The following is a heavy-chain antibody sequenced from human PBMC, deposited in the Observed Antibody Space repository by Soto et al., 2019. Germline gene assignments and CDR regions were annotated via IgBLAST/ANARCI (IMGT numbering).Heavy chain of an antibody. CDR2: TYTGGTT. CDR1: GFRVSTNY. D-gene: IGHD4-17*01. CDR3: ARAYGDYGNWYFDL. Sequence: EVRLVESGGGLMQPGGSLGLSCAASGFRVSTNYMTWVRQAPEKGLEWVSVTYTGGTTYYADSVKGRFTISRDNSKNTLYLQMDSLRGEDTAVYYCARAYGDYGNWYFDLWGRGTLVNVSS. J-gene: IGHJ2*01. V-gene: IGHV3-53*01.